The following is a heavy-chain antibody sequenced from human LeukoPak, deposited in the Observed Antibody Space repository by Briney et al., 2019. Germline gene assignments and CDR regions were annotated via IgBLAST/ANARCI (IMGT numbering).Heavy chain of an antibody. CDR1: GFTFSSYS. CDR2: IRSSSSYI. J-gene: IGHJ6*02. Sequence: GGSLRLSCAASGFTFSSYSMKWVRQAPGKGLEWVSFIRSSSSYISYADSVKGRFTISRDNAKNSLYLQMNSLRAEDTAVYYCAREGYYSGMDVWGQGTTVTVS. V-gene: IGHV3-21*01. CDR3: AREGYYSGMDV.